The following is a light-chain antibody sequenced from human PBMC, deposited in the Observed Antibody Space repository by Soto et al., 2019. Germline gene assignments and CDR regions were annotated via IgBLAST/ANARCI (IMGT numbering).Light chain of an antibody. Sequence: QSVLTQPPSASGTPGQRVTISCSGSSSNIGSNYVYWYQQLPGTAPKLLIYRNNQRPSGVPDRFSGSKSGTSASLAISGLRSEDEADYYCAAGDDSLSGREVFGGGTQLTVL. CDR1: SSNIGSNY. CDR2: RNN. J-gene: IGLJ2*01. CDR3: AAGDDSLSGREV. V-gene: IGLV1-47*01.